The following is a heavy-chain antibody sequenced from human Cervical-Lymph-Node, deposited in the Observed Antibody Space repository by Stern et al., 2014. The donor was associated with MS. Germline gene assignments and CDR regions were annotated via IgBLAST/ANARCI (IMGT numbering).Heavy chain of an antibody. Sequence: QVQLQESGPGLVKPSQTLSLTCTVSGGSISSGSYYWSWIRQPAGKGLEWIGRIYTSGSTNYNPSLKSRVTISVDTSKTQFSLKLGSVTAADTAVYYCARGRGIDYWGQGTLVTVSS. D-gene: IGHD3-10*01. V-gene: IGHV4-61*02. CDR2: IYTSGST. CDR3: ARGRGIDY. J-gene: IGHJ4*02. CDR1: GGSISSGSYY.